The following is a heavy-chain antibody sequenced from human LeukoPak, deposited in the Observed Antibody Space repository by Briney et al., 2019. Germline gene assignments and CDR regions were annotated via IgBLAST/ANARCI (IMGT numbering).Heavy chain of an antibody. D-gene: IGHD2-21*02. CDR1: GYTFTGYY. J-gene: IGHJ6*03. Sequence: GASVKVSCKASGYTFTGYYMHWVRQAPGQGLEWMGWINPNSGGTNYAQKFQGRVTMTRDTSISTAYMELSRLRSDDTAVYYCARDHGGDHPWGYYYYMDVWGKGTTVTVSS. CDR2: INPNSGGT. V-gene: IGHV1-2*02. CDR3: ARDHGGDHPWGYYYYMDV.